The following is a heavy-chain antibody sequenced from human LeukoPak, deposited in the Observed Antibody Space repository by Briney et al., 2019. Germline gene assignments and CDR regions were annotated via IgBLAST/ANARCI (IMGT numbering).Heavy chain of an antibody. V-gene: IGHV4-59*01. CDR2: IYYSGST. D-gene: IGHD6-6*01. CDR3: ARGSIAARNDAFDI. Sequence: KPSETLSLTCTVSGGSISSYHWSWIRQPPRKGLEWIGYIYYSGSTNYNPSLKSRVTISVDTSKNQFSLKLSSVTAADTAVFYCARGSIAARNDAFDIWGQGTVVTVSS. CDR1: GGSISSYH. J-gene: IGHJ3*02.